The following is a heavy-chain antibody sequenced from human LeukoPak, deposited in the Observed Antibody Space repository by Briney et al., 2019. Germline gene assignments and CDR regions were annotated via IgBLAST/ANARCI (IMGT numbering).Heavy chain of an antibody. D-gene: IGHD3-3*01. Sequence: SVKVSCKASGYTFTSYGISWVRQAPGQGLEWMGGIIPICGTANYAQKFQGRVTITADESTSTAYMELSSLRSEDTAVYYCAGGHRYYDFWSGYYTLFNFDYWGQGTLVTVSS. V-gene: IGHV1-69*13. CDR2: IIPICGTA. CDR3: AGGHRYYDFWSGYYTLFNFDY. CDR1: GYTFTSYG. J-gene: IGHJ4*02.